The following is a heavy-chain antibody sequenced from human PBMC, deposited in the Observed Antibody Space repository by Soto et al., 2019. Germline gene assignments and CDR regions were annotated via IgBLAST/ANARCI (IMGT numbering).Heavy chain of an antibody. J-gene: IGHJ6*02. D-gene: IGHD3-10*01. V-gene: IGHV3-11*06. CDR1: GFTFNDHY. Sequence: QVQLVESGGGLVKPGGSLRLSCAASGFTFNDHYTTWIRQAPGKGLEWVSFISSDSIYTNSADSVKGRFTISRDNAKNLLYLQMSSLRVEDTAVYYCARDSTGSGLDYGMDVWGQGTTVAVSS. CDR2: ISSDSIYT. CDR3: ARDSTGSGLDYGMDV.